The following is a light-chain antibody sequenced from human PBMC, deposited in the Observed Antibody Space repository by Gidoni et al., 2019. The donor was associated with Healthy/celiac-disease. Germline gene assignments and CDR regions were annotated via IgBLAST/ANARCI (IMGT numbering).Light chain of an antibody. CDR2: ENN. V-gene: IGLV1-51*02. CDR1: SSNIGNNY. CDR3: GTWDSSLSGGV. J-gene: IGLJ1*01. Sequence: SVLTQPPSVSAAPGQKVTISCPGSSSNIGNNYVSWYQQLPGTAPKLLIYENNKRPSGIPDRFSGSKSGTSATLGITGLQTGDEADYYCGTWDSSLSGGVFGTGTKVTVL.